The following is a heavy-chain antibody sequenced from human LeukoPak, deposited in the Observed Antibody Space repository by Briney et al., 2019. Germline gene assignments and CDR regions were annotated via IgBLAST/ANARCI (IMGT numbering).Heavy chain of an antibody. CDR3: ARLSILLIKPRAFDI. V-gene: IGHV4-39*01. D-gene: IGHD2-15*01. Sequence: SETLSLTCTVSGGSSSSDSYYWGWIRQPPGKGLEWIGNIYYSGTTFYNPSLKSRVTISVDTSKNQFSLRLTSVNAADTSIYYCARLSILLIKPRAFDIWGQGTVVTVSS. CDR1: GGSSSSDSYY. J-gene: IGHJ3*02. CDR2: IYYSGTT.